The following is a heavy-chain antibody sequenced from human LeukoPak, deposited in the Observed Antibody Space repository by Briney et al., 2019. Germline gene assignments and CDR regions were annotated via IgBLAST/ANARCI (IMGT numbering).Heavy chain of an antibody. J-gene: IGHJ4*02. Sequence: SETLSLTCTVSGGSISSSSYSWGWIRQPPGKGLEWIGSIYYSGNTFYNPSLKSQVTISVDTSKNQFSLKLRSVTAADTAVYYCARIAVAITRYFDYWGQGTLVTVSS. V-gene: IGHV4-39*01. D-gene: IGHD3-22*01. CDR2: IYYSGNT. CDR1: GGSISSSSYS. CDR3: ARIAVAITRYFDY.